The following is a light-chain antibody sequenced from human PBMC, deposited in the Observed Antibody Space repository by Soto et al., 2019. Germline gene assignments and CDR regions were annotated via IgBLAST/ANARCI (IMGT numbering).Light chain of an antibody. V-gene: IGKV1-39*01. J-gene: IGKJ4*01. CDR3: QQSYSIPPT. CDR1: QSISSY. CDR2: AAS. Sequence: DIQMTESPSYMSASVLDRVTITFRASQSISSYLNWYQQKPGKAPKLLIYAASSLQSGVPSRFSGSGSGTDFTLTISSLQPEDFATYYCQQSYSIPPTFGGGTKVDIK.